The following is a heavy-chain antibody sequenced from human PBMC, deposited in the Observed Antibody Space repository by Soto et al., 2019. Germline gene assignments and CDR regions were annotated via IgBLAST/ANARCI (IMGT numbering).Heavy chain of an antibody. J-gene: IGHJ6*02. D-gene: IGHD3-16*02. Sequence: QMQLVQSGPEVKKPGTSVKVSCKASGFTFTSSAVQWVRQARGQRLEWIGWIVVGSGNTNYAQKFQERVTITRDMSTSTAYMELSSLRSEDTAVYYCAAKYYDYVWGSYRPPFGYYYYGMDVWGQGTTVTVSS. CDR3: AAKYYDYVWGSYRPPFGYYYYGMDV. V-gene: IGHV1-58*01. CDR2: IVVGSGNT. CDR1: GFTFTSSA.